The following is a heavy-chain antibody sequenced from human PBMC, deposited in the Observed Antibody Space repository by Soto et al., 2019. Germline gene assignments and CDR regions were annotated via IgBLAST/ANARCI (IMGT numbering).Heavy chain of an antibody. J-gene: IGHJ4*02. CDR3: AKRRSSGSPYVDY. V-gene: IGHV3-23*01. CDR2: VVDSGAST. Sequence: EVQLLESGGGLVQPGGSLRLSCAASGFTFSNYAMTWVRQAPGKGLEWVSSVVDSGASTYYADSVRGRFTISRDNSKNTLYLQMTSLRAEDTAVYYCAKRRSSGSPYVDYWGQGALVTVSS. CDR1: GFTFSNYA. D-gene: IGHD6-19*01.